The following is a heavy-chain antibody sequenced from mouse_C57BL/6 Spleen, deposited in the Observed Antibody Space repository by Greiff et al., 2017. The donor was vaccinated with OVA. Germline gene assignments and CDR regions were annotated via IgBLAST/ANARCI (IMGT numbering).Heavy chain of an antibody. CDR1: GYSITSGYY. V-gene: IGHV3-6*01. CDR2: ISYDGSN. D-gene: IGHD3-1*01. CDR3: AREGHDAMDY. J-gene: IGHJ4*01. Sequence: EVQLVESGPGLVKPSQSLSLTCSVTGYSITSGYYWNWIRQFPGNKLEWMGYISYDGSNNYNPSLKNRISITRDTSKNQFFLKLNSVTTEDTATYYCAREGHDAMDYWGQGTSVTVSS.